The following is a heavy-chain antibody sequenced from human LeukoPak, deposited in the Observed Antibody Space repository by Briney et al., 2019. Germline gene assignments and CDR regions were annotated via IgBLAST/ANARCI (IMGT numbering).Heavy chain of an antibody. J-gene: IGHJ5*02. V-gene: IGHV1-18*01. Sequence: ASVKVSCKASGYTFTSYGISWVRQAPGQGLEWMGWISAYNGNTNYGQMLQGRVTMTTDTSTTTAYMELRSLRSDDTAVYYCARDYYENRTYAFLVGVFDPWGQGTLVTVSS. CDR3: ARDYYENRTYAFLVGVFDP. CDR1: GYTFTSYG. CDR2: ISAYNGNT. D-gene: IGHD3-22*01.